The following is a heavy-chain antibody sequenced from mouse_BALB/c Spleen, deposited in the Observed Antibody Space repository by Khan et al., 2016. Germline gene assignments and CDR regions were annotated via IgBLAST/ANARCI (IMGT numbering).Heavy chain of an antibody. D-gene: IGHD1-2*01. J-gene: IGHJ3*01. Sequence: EVQLQESGPGLVKPSQSLSLTCTVTRYSITSEYAWNWIRQFPGNKLEWMGSLNYSGNTSYNTSLNSRISITPATSKNPFFLPLNSGNPQNTATYYCAPFTTAQGFAYWGQGTLVTVSA. CDR3: APFTTAQGFAY. CDR1: RYSITSEYA. CDR2: LNYSGNT. V-gene: IGHV3-2*02.